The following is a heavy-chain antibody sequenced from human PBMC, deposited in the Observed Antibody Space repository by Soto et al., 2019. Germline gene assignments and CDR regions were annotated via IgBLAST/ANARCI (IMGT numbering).Heavy chain of an antibody. V-gene: IGHV3-74*01. CDR3: AREVSHGYVLRGMDV. Sequence: EVQLVESGGGLVQPGGSVRLSCAASKFTITSYWMHWVRQAPGKGLVWVSRINSDGSSISYADAVKGRFTISRDNAKNTLDRQRNSLRVEDTAVYYCAREVSHGYVLRGMDVWGQGTTVTVFS. D-gene: IGHD5-18*01. CDR2: INSDGSSI. J-gene: IGHJ6*02. CDR1: KFTITSYW.